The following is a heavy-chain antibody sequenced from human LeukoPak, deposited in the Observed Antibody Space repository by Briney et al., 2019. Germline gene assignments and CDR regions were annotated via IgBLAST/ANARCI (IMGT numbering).Heavy chain of an antibody. Sequence: PGGSLRLSCAASGFTFSSYAMHWVRQAPGKGLEGVAVISYDGSNKYYADSVKGRFTISRDNSKNTLYLQVNSLSAEDTAVYYCARDLYDFWSGQFDYWGQGTLVTVSS. CDR1: GFTFSSYA. D-gene: IGHD3-3*01. CDR3: ARDLYDFWSGQFDY. J-gene: IGHJ4*02. V-gene: IGHV3-30-3*01. CDR2: ISYDGSNK.